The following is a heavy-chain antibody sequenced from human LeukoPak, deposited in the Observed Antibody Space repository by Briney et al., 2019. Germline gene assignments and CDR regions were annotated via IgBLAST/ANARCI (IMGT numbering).Heavy chain of an antibody. CDR3: ARDSGFYINGMDV. CDR2: IKQDGSEK. V-gene: IGHV3-7*01. CDR1: GFTFSSYW. Sequence: GGSLRLSCAASGFTFSSYWMSWVRQAPGKGLEWVANIKQDGSEKYYVDSVKGRFTISRDNAKNSLYLQMNSLRAEDTAVYYCARDSGFYINGMDVWGQGTTVTDSS. J-gene: IGHJ6*02. D-gene: IGHD3-3*01.